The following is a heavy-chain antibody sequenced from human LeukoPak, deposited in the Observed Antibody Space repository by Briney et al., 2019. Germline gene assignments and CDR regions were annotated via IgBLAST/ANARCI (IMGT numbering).Heavy chain of an antibody. CDR3: ARARVGDGYNEN. Sequence: GVSLRLSCAASGFTFSNHFMDWVRQAPGKGLEWVGRTRKTTNSYTTQYAASVKGRFIISTDDSKNSLYLQMDSLRTEDTAVYYCARARVGDGYNENWGQGTLVTVSS. CDR2: TRKTTNSYTT. J-gene: IGHJ4*02. V-gene: IGHV3-72*01. CDR1: GFTFSNHF. D-gene: IGHD5-24*01.